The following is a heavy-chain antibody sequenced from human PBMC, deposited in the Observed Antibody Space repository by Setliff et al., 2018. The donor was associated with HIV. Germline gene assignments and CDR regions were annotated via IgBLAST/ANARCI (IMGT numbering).Heavy chain of an antibody. Sequence: PSETLSLTCTVSGDSISSGGFFWTWIRQHPGKGLEWIGYIYYSGSTYYNPSLKSRVTISVDTSKNQFSLKLSSVTAADTAVYFCARDPYCSGDGCFRYYQHWGRGTLVTVSS. J-gene: IGHJ1*01. CDR1: GDSISSGGFF. CDR3: ARDPYCSGDGCFRYYQH. D-gene: IGHD2-15*01. V-gene: IGHV4-31*03. CDR2: IYYSGST.